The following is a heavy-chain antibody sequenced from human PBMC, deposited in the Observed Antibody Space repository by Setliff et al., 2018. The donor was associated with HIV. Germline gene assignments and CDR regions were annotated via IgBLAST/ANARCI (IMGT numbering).Heavy chain of an antibody. CDR2: ISPNNGDT. CDR1: GYTFTNYD. D-gene: IGHD2-15*01. CDR3: ARRMRYCSGGSCYSYWYFDL. V-gene: IGHV1-2*02. J-gene: IGHJ2*01. Sequence: ASVKVSCKASGYTFTNYDINWVRQATGQGLEWMGRISPNNGDTNIPQRFRGRVTMTRDTSISTAYMELSRLRSDDTAVYYCARRMRYCSGGSCYSYWYFDLWGRGTLVTVSS.